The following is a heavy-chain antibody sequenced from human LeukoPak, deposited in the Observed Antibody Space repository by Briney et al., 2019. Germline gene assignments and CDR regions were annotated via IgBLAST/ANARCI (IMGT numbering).Heavy chain of an antibody. Sequence: PPETLSLTCTVSGGSISSYFCSWIRQPAGKGLEWIGRIDTSGSTNYNPSLKSRVTMSVDTSKNQFSLKLSSVTAADTAVYYCARVGSLSRGRNWFDPWGQGTLVTVSS. CDR3: ARVGSLSRGRNWFDP. D-gene: IGHD6-13*01. V-gene: IGHV4-4*07. J-gene: IGHJ5*02. CDR2: IDTSGST. CDR1: GGSISSYF.